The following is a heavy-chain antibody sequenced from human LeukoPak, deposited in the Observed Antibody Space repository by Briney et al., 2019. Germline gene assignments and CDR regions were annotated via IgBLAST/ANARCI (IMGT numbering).Heavy chain of an antibody. J-gene: IGHJ4*02. CDR1: GGSISSYY. CDR2: IYHTGST. CDR3: ARRGRNSSGWQDYL. V-gene: IGHV4-59*01. D-gene: IGHD6-25*01. Sequence: SETLSLTRTVSGGSISSYYWSWIRQPPGEGLEWIANIYHTGSTNYNPSLSGRVTISIDTAKNQFSLKLTSVTAADTAVYYCARRGRNSSGWQDYLWGQGTLVTVSS.